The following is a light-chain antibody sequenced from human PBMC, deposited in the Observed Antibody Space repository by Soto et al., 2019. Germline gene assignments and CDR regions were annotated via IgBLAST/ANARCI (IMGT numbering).Light chain of an antibody. CDR2: GAS. V-gene: IGKV3-15*01. CDR1: QSVSNN. Sequence: EIVMTQPPATLSVSPGERATLSCRASQSVSNNLAWYQQKPGQAPRLLIYGASTRATGIPARFSGSGSGTEFTLIISNLQSEDFAVYYCQQYNNWWTFGQGTKVDIK. J-gene: IGKJ1*01. CDR3: QQYNNWWT.